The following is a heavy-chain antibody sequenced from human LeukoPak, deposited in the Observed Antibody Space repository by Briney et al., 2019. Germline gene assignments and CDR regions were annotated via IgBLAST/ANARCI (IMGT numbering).Heavy chain of an antibody. CDR1: GYSFTSYW. V-gene: IGHV5-51*01. Sequence: GESLKISCKGSGYSFTSYWIGWVRQLPGKGLEWMGIIYPGDSDTRYSPSFQGQVTISADKSIRTAYLQWSSLKASDTAMYYCARSEGYCSSTSCYGNFDYWGQGTLVTVSS. D-gene: IGHD2-2*01. CDR2: IYPGDSDT. J-gene: IGHJ4*02. CDR3: ARSEGYCSSTSCYGNFDY.